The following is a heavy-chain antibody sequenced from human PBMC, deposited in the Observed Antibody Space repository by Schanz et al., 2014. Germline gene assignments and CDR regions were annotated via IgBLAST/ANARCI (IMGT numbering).Heavy chain of an antibody. CDR3: AAGGGFLIDY. CDR1: GFNFSTYA. Sequence: QVHLVESGGGVVQPGGSLRLSCAASGFNFSTYALHWVRQAPGKGLEWVAFIPSDESNKYYIDSVKGRFTISRDNSRETMFLQMNTLRPDDTAVYYCAAGGGFLIDYWGQGTLVPVSS. D-gene: IGHD2-15*01. V-gene: IGHV3-30*04. CDR2: IPSDESNK. J-gene: IGHJ4*02.